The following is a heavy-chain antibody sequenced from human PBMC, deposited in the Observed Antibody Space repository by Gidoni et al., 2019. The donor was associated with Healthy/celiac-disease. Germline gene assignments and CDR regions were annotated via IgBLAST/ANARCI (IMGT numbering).Heavy chain of an antibody. V-gene: IGHV1-69*01. CDR2: IIPIFGTA. CDR1: GGTFSSYA. CDR3: ARGAYCSGGSCYYWFDP. Sequence: QVQLVQSGAEVKKPGSSVKVSCKASGGTFSSYAISWVRQAPGQGLEWMGGIIPIFGTANYAQKFQGRVTITADESTSTAYMELSSLRSEDTAVYYCARGAYCSGGSCYYWFDPWGQGTLVTVSS. J-gene: IGHJ5*02. D-gene: IGHD2-15*01.